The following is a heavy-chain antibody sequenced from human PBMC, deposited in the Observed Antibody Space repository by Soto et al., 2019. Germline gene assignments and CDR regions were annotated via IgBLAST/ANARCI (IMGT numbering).Heavy chain of an antibody. Sequence: SETLSLTCTVSGGSISSGDYYWSWIRQPPGKGLEWIGYIYYSGSTYYNPSLKSRATISVDTSKNQFSLKLSSVTAADTAVYYCAREGRYVLRFWEWRPTRYYYYGMDVWGQGTTVTVSS. CDR2: IYYSGST. V-gene: IGHV4-30-4*01. CDR3: AREGRYVLRFWEWRPTRYYYYGMDV. J-gene: IGHJ6*02. D-gene: IGHD3-3*01. CDR1: GGSISSGDYY.